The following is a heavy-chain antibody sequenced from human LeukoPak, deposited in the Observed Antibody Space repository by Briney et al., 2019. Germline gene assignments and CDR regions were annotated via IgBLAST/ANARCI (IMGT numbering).Heavy chain of an antibody. CDR1: GYTFTTYA. D-gene: IGHD3-3*01. V-gene: IGHV7-4-1*02. CDR2: IDTKTGNP. J-gene: IGHJ3*02. Sequence: ASVKVSCKASGYTFTTYAMNWVRQAPGQGLEWMGWIDTKTGNPTYAQALTGQFVFSLDTSVSTAFLQINSLKAEDTAVYYCARGIGAFDIWGQGTMVTVSS. CDR3: ARGIGAFDI.